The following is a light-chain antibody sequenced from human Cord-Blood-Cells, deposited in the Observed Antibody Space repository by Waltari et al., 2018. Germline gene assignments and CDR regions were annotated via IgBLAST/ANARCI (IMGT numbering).Light chain of an antibody. CDR2: DVS. V-gene: IGLV2-11*01. CDR3: CSYAGSYTLV. J-gene: IGLJ2*01. Sequence: QSALTQPRSVSGSPGQSVTIPFTGTSSDVGGSDYVSWYQQHPGQAPKLIIYDVSKRPSGVPDRFSGSKSGNTASLTISGLQAEDEADYYCCSYAGSYTLVFGGGTKLTVL. CDR1: SSDVGGSDY.